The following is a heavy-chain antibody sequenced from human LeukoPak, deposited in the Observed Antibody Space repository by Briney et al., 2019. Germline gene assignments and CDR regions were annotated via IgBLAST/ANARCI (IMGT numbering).Heavy chain of an antibody. Sequence: PSETLSLTCAIYGGSFSGYYWSWIRQPPGKGLEWIGEINHSGSTNYNPSLKSRVTISVDTSKNQFSLKLSSVTAADTAVYHCARHPFYYFDYWGQGTLVTDSS. V-gene: IGHV4-34*01. CDR2: INHSGST. CDR1: GGSFSGYY. J-gene: IGHJ4*02. CDR3: ARHPFYYFDY.